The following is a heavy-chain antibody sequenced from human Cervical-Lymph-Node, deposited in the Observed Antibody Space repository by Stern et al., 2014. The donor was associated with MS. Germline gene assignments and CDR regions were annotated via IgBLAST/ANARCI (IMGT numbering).Heavy chain of an antibody. J-gene: IGHJ5*02. CDR3: SRDLSGSRDL. CDR2: INEDGRTT. D-gene: IGHD3-22*01. Sequence: EVQLVESGGGLVQPGGSLRLSCADSGLTFSTNWMHWVRQAPGKGLEWVSRINEDGRTTNYADSVKGRFTISRDNARNTLYLQMNSLRAEDTAVYFCSRDLSGSRDLWGQGTLVTVSS. CDR1: GLTFSTNW. V-gene: IGHV3-74*01.